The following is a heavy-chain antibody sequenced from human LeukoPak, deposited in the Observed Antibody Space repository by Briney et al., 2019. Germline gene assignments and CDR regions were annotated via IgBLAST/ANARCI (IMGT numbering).Heavy chain of an antibody. Sequence: PSETLSLTCTVSGGSISSGSYYWRWIRQPAGKGLEWIGRIYTSGSTNYNPSLKSRVTISVDTSKNQFSLKLSSVTAADTAVYYCARAPRGYSSSWYSGVPLDAFDIWGQGTMVTVSS. CDR2: IYTSGST. V-gene: IGHV4-61*02. CDR1: GGSISSGSYY. CDR3: ARAPRGYSSSWYSGVPLDAFDI. D-gene: IGHD6-13*01. J-gene: IGHJ3*02.